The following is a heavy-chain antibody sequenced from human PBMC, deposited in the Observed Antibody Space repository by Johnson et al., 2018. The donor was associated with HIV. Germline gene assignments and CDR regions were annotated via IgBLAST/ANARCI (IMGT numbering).Heavy chain of an antibody. CDR2: ISGSGGAI. J-gene: IGHJ3*01. D-gene: IGHD6-19*01. Sequence: QVQLVESGGGLVKPGGSLRLSCAASGFTFSDYYMSWIRQAPGKGLEWVAYISGSGGAIYYADSVKGRFTISRGNAKNSLYVQMNSLRAGDTAVYDCVRGLCGSAWYFVALDAFDVWGQGTMVTVSS. CDR3: VRGLCGSAWYFVALDAFDV. V-gene: IGHV3-11*04. CDR1: GFTFSDYY.